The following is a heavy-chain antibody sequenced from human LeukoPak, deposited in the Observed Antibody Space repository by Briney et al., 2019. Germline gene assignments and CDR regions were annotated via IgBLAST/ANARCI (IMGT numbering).Heavy chain of an antibody. CDR1: GFTFSSYG. D-gene: IGHD1-26*01. J-gene: IGHJ4*02. CDR2: ISYDGSNK. Sequence: GGSLRLSCAASGFTFSSYGMHWVRQAPGKGLEWAAVISYDGSNKYYADSVMGRFTISRDNSKNTLYLQMNSLRAEDTAVYYCARDSGWELLMGIDYWGQGTLVTVSS. CDR3: ARDSGWELLMGIDY. V-gene: IGHV3-30*03.